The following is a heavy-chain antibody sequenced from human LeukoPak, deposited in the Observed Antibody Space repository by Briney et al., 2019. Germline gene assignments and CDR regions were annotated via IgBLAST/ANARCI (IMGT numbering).Heavy chain of an antibody. CDR3: ARPDGSSGWYYFDY. CDR1: GYSFTDYY. V-gene: IGHV1-69*13. D-gene: IGHD6-19*01. Sequence: EASVTVSCKASGYSFTDYYMHWVRQAPGQGLEWMGGIIPIFGTANYAQKFQGRVTITADESTSTAYMELSSLRSEDTAVYYCARPDGSSGWYYFDYWGQGTLVTVSS. CDR2: IIPIFGTA. J-gene: IGHJ4*02.